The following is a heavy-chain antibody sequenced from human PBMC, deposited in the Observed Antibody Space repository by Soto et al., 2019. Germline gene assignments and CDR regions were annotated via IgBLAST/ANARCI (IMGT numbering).Heavy chain of an antibody. J-gene: IGHJ4*02. CDR3: VSYYYDSSGYYYVPGVY. V-gene: IGHV4-39*01. D-gene: IGHD3-22*01. CDR2: ISYSGST. Sequence: SETLSLTCAVSGCSISSSSYYWGWIRQPPGKGLEWIGSISYSGSTYYNPSLKSRVTISVDTSKNQFSLKLSSVTAADTAVYYCVSYYYDSSGYYYVPGVYWGQGTLVTVSS. CDR1: GCSISSSSYY.